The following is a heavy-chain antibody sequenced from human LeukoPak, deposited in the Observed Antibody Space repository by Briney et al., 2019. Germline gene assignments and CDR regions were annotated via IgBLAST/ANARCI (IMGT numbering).Heavy chain of an antibody. D-gene: IGHD3-22*01. CDR2: MNPNSGNT. Sequence: ASVKVSCKASGYTFTSYDINWVRQATGQGLEWMGWMNPNSGNTGYAQKFQGRVTMTRTTSISTAYMELSSLRSEDTAVYYCARGRYYYDSSGYTPSDDYWGQGTLVTVSS. CDR1: GYTFTSYD. J-gene: IGHJ4*02. CDR3: ARGRYYYDSSGYTPSDDY. V-gene: IGHV1-8*01.